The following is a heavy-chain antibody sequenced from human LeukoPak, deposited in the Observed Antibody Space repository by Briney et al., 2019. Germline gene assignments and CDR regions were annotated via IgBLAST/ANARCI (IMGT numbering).Heavy chain of an antibody. D-gene: IGHD3-22*01. Sequence: SETLSLTCTVSGGSISSRSYYWGWIRQPPGKGLEWIGSIYYSGSTYYNPSLKSRVTISVDTSKNQFSLKLSSVTAADTAVYYCARHLFSSEFDYWGQGTLVTVSS. CDR1: GGSISSRSYY. CDR3: ARHLFSSEFDY. J-gene: IGHJ4*02. V-gene: IGHV4-39*01. CDR2: IYYSGST.